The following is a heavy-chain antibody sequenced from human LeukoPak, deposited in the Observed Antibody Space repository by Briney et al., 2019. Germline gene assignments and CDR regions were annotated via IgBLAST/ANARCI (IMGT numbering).Heavy chain of an antibody. CDR1: GGSFSGYY. Sequence: SETLSLTCAVYGGSFSGYYWSWIRQPPGKGLEWMGEINHSGSTNYNPSLKSRVTISVDTSKNQFSLKLSSVTAADTAVYYCARLTTLRPSFDYWGQGTLVTVSS. CDR2: INHSGST. V-gene: IGHV4-34*01. D-gene: IGHD3-3*01. CDR3: ARLTTLRPSFDY. J-gene: IGHJ4*02.